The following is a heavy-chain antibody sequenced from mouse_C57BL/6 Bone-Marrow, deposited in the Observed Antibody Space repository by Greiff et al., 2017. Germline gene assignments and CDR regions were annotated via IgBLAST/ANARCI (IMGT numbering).Heavy chain of an antibody. Sequence: QVQLKESGPGLVQPSQSLSITCTVSGFSLTSYGVHWVRQSPGKGLEWLGVIWSGGSADYNAAFISRLSISKDNSKSQVFFKMNSLQADDTAIYYCARKGGYSYDYAMDYWGQGTSVTVSS. D-gene: IGHD2-3*01. CDR2: IWSGGSA. J-gene: IGHJ4*01. CDR1: GFSLTSYG. CDR3: ARKGGYSYDYAMDY. V-gene: IGHV2-2*01.